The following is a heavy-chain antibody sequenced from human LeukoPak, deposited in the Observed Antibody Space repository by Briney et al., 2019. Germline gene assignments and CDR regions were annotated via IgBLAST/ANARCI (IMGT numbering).Heavy chain of an antibody. CDR3: ARDGRIAVAGFYYYYGMDV. CDR2: IYHSGST. J-gene: IGHJ6*02. D-gene: IGHD6-19*01. Sequence: PSGTLSLTCAVSGGSISSSNWWSWVRQPPGKGLEWIGEIYHSGSTNYNPSLKSRVTISVDKSKNQFSLKLSSVTAADTAVYYCARDGRIAVAGFYYYYGMDVWGQRTTVTVSS. CDR1: GGSISSSNW. V-gene: IGHV4-4*02.